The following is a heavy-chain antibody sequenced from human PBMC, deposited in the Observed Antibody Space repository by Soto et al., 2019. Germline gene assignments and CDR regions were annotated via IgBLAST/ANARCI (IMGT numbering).Heavy chain of an antibody. CDR3: ARDGPPPYYYSSSSAWPDY. CDR2: ISAYNGDT. Sequence: GASVKVSCKASGYTFSSYGISWVRQAPGQGLEWMGWISAYNGDTKYAQKLQGRVTMTTDTSMSTGFMELRSLRSDDTAIYYCARDGPPPYYYSSSSAWPDYWGQGTLVTVSS. D-gene: IGHD6-6*01. J-gene: IGHJ4*02. CDR1: GYTFSSYG. V-gene: IGHV1-18*01.